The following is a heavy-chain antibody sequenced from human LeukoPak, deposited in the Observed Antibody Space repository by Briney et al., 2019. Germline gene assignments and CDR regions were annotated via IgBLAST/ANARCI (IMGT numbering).Heavy chain of an antibody. CDR2: ISGSGGST. CDR1: GFTFSSYA. CDR3: ARGGSSGRWYFDL. J-gene: IGHJ2*01. Sequence: GGSLRLSCAASGFTFSSYAMSWVRQAPGKGLEWVSVISGSGGSTYYADSVKGRFTISRDNSKNTLYLQMNSLRAEDTAVYYCARGGSSGRWYFDLWGRGTLVTVSS. D-gene: IGHD6-19*01. V-gene: IGHV3-23*01.